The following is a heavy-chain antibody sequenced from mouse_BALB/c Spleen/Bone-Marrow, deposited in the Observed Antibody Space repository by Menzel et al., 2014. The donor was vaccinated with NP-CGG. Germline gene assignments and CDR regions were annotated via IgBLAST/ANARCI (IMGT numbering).Heavy chain of an antibody. CDR2: IYWDDDK. CDR1: GFSLSTSGMG. D-gene: IGHD1-1*01. J-gene: IGHJ3*01. CDR3: ARRDYGNSYGFAF. V-gene: IGHV8-12*01. Sequence: TLKVCGPGILQPSQILSLTCSFSGFSLSTSGMGVSWIRQPSGKGLEWLAHIYWDDDKRYNPSLKSRLTISKDTSRSLVFLKITSVDTADTGTYYCARRDYGNSYGFAFWGQGTLITVAA.